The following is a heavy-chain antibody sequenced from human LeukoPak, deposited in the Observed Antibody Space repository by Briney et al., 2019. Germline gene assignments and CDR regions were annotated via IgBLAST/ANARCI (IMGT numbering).Heavy chain of an antibody. J-gene: IGHJ4*02. CDR2: IHPGRGDT. CDR3: ARDRNCGPDY. CDR1: GYTFTDHY. V-gene: IGHV1-2*02. Sequence: GASVKVSCKALGYTFTDHYFHWLRQAPGQGLEWMGWIHPGRGDTNYAQKFQGRVSLTRDTSISTAYMELSGLTSDDTAVYFCARDRNCGPDYGGQGTLVSVSS. D-gene: IGHD7-27*01.